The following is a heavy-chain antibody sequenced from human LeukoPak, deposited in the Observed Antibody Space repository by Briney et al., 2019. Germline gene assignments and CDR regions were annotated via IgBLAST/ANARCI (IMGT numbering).Heavy chain of an antibody. Sequence: PSQTLSLTCTVSGGPISSGGYYWSWIRQPPGKGLEWIGYIYHSGSTYYNPSLKSRVTISVDRSKNQFSLKLSSVTAADTAVYYCARTQIGHYMDVWGKGTTVTVSS. CDR2: IYHSGST. D-gene: IGHD2/OR15-2a*01. V-gene: IGHV4-30-2*01. J-gene: IGHJ6*03. CDR1: GGPISSGGYY. CDR3: ARTQIGHYMDV.